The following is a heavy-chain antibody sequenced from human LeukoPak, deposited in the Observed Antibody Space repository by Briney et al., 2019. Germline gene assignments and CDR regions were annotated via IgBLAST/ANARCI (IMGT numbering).Heavy chain of an antibody. CDR1: GGSFSGYY. CDR3: ARGTKWLAMGDRPEDY. Sequence: SETLSLTCAVYGGSFSGYYWSWIRQPPGKGLEWIGEINHSGSTNYNPSLKSRVTISVDTSKNQFSLNLSSVTAADTAVYYCARGTKWLAMGDRPEDYWGQGTLVTVSS. CDR2: INHSGST. J-gene: IGHJ4*02. V-gene: IGHV4-34*01. D-gene: IGHD5-12*01.